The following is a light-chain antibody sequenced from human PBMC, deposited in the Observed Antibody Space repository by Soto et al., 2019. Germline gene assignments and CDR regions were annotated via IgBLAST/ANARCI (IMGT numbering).Light chain of an antibody. V-gene: IGLV1-44*01. CDR2: SDS. CDR1: SSNIGRNT. Sequence: QSVLTQPPSASGTPGQRVTISCSGSSSNIGRNTVNWYQQLPGTAPKLLIYSDSQRPSGVPDRFSGSKSGTSASLPLSGLQPDDEADYYCAAWDDSLNGVLFGGGTKLTVL. J-gene: IGLJ2*01. CDR3: AAWDDSLNGVL.